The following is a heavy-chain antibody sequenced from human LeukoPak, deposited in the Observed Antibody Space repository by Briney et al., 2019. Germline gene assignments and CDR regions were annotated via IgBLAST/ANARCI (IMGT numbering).Heavy chain of an antibody. J-gene: IGHJ4*02. D-gene: IGHD6-13*01. Sequence: QSGGSLRLSCAASRFTFSSHAMTWVRQAPGKGLDWVSTITDSGTGTYNADSVKGRFTISRDNSRNTLYLQMNSLRAEDTAVYYCAKAYTSSLDYWGQGALVTVSS. V-gene: IGHV3-23*01. CDR1: RFTFSSHA. CDR2: ITDSGTGT. CDR3: AKAYTSSLDY.